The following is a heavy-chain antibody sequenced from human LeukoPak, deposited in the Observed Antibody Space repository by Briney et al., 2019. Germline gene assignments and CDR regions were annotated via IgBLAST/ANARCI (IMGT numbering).Heavy chain of an antibody. CDR2: IIPIFGTA. Sequence: SVKVSCKASGGTFSSYAISWVRQAPGQGLEWMGGIIPIFGTANYAQKLQGRVTMTTDTSTSTAYMELRSLRSDDTAVYYCARGSSAQQRGDYWGQGTLVTDSS. J-gene: IGHJ4*02. CDR3: ARGSSAQQRGDY. V-gene: IGHV1-69*05. D-gene: IGHD6-25*01. CDR1: GGTFSSYA.